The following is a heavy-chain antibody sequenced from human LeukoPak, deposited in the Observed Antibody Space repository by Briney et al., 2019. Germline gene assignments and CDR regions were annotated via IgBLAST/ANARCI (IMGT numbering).Heavy chain of an antibody. J-gene: IGHJ4*02. Sequence: ASVKVSCKASVYTFAGYYIHWVRQAPGQGLEWMGWINPDSGGINYAQNFQGRVTMTRDTSISTASMELSSLRSDDTAVYYCARVPMVRGASADYWGQGTLVTVSS. V-gene: IGHV1-2*02. CDR3: ARVPMVRGASADY. D-gene: IGHD3-10*01. CDR2: INPDSGGI. CDR1: VYTFAGYY.